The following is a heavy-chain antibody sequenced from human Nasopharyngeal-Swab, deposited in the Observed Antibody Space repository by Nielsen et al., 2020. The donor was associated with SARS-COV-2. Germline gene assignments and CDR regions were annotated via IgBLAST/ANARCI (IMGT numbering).Heavy chain of an antibody. Sequence: VRQAPGQRLEWMGWINAGNGNTKYSQKFQGRVTITRDTSASTAYMELSSLRSEDTAVYYCARVYYDSSGYYQYWGQGTPVTVSS. V-gene: IGHV1-3*01. D-gene: IGHD3-22*01. CDR2: INAGNGNT. CDR3: ARVYYDSSGYYQY. J-gene: IGHJ4*02.